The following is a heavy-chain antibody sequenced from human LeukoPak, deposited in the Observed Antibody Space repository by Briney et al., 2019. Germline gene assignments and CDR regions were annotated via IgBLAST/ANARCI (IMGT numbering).Heavy chain of an antibody. J-gene: IGHJ4*02. CDR1: GGSISSYY. CDR3: ARAGYYYGSGSYYNTPHFDY. D-gene: IGHD3-10*01. Sequence: SETLSLTCTVSGGSISSYYRSWIRQPPGKGLEYVGYIYYSGSTYYNPSLKSRVTISVDTSKNQFSLKLSSVTAADTAVYYCARAGYYYGSGSYYNTPHFDYWGQGTLVTVSS. V-gene: IGHV4-59*01. CDR2: IYYSGST.